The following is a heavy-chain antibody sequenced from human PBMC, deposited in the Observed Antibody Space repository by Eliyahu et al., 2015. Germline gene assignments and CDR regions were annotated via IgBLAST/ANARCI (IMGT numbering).Heavy chain of an antibody. CDR2: IDWDDDK. J-gene: IGHJ3*02. CDR3: ARIHSSYAFDI. Sequence: QVTLKESGPALVKPTQTLTLTCTFSGFSLSTSGMRVSWIRQPPGKALEWLARIDWDDDKFYSTSLKTRLTISKDTSKNQVVLTMTNMDPVDTATYYCARIHSSYAFDIWGQGTMVTVSS. V-gene: IGHV2-70*04. D-gene: IGHD6-19*01. CDR1: GFSLSTSGMR.